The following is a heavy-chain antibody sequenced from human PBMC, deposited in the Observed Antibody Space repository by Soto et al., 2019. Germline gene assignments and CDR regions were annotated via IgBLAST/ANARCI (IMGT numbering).Heavy chain of an antibody. D-gene: IGHD3-3*01. J-gene: IGHJ5*02. CDR1: RYTFTTYD. CDR2: MNPNSGDT. V-gene: IGHV1-8*01. Sequence: QVQLVQSGAEVQKPGASVKVSCKASRYTFTTYDINWVRQATGQGLEWMGWMNPNSGDTGYAEKFQGRVTMTRNTAINTAYMELNSLTSEDTAVYFCARGRDYAFWSGLNWFDPWGQGTLVTVSS. CDR3: ARGRDYAFWSGLNWFDP.